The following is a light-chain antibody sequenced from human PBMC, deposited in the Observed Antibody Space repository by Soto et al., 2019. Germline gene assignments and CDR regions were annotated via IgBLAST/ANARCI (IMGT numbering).Light chain of an antibody. CDR1: QSISSSY. J-gene: IGKJ2*01. CDR2: GAS. V-gene: IGKV3-20*01. Sequence: EIVLTQSPGTLSLSPGERATLSCRASQSISSSYLAWYQQTPGQAPRLLIYGASNRATGIPDRFSGSGSGTDFTLAINRLEPEDFAVYYCQQYGSSSYTFGQGTKLDIK. CDR3: QQYGSSSYT.